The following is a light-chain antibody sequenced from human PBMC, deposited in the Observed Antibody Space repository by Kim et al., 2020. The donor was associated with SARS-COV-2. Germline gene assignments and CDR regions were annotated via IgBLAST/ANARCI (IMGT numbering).Light chain of an antibody. J-gene: IGLJ3*02. Sequence: PGQTASITCSGDKVGDKYVSWYQQKPGQSPVMVIYQDTQRPSGIPARFSGSNSGNTATLTVSGTQAMDEAEYYCQAWDSTTGPWVFGGGTQLTVL. CDR3: QAWDSTTGPWV. V-gene: IGLV3-1*01. CDR2: QDT. CDR1: KVGDKY.